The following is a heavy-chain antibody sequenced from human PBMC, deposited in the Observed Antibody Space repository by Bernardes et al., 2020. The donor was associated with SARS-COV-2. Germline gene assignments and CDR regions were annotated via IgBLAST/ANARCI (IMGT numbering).Heavy chain of an antibody. CDR3: ARRNWGYGDPAGSGYFDY. D-gene: IGHD4-17*01. Sequence: SETLSLTCTVSGGSITSSSYYWTWIRQPPGKGLEWIGSIYYSGSTYYNPSLKSRVTMSVDTSKNQFSLKLRSVPAADTAVYYCARRNWGYGDPAGSGYFDYWGQGNLVTVSS. CDR1: GGSITSSSYY. CDR2: IYYSGST. J-gene: IGHJ4*02. V-gene: IGHV4-39*01.